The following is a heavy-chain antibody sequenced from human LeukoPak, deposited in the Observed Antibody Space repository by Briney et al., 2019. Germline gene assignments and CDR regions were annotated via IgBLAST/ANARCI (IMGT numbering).Heavy chain of an antibody. D-gene: IGHD2-15*01. J-gene: IGHJ6*02. V-gene: IGHV4-34*01. CDR2: SNQCGRT. CDR3: ARGLRYCSGGSCYSGDYYYYGMDV. Sequence: PSETLSLTCAVYGGSFSGYYWSWIRQPPWKGLECVGESNQCGRTNYDPSLKRRVTITVDTSKNQFSLKLSSVPAADTAVYYCARGLRYCSGGSCYSGDYYYYGMDVWGQGTTVTASS. CDR1: GGSFSGYY.